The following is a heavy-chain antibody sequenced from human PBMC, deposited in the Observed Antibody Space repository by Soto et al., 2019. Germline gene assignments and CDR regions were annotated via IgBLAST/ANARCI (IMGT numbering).Heavy chain of an antibody. Sequence: GASVKVSCKASGYTFTGYYMHWVRQAPGQGLEWMGWINPNSGGTDYAQKFQGWVTMTRDTSISTAYMELSRLRSDDTAVYYCARGGRIAARPSYYYYGMDVWGQGTTVTVSS. CDR3: ARGGRIAARPSYYYYGMDV. D-gene: IGHD6-6*01. V-gene: IGHV1-2*04. CDR2: INPNSGGT. J-gene: IGHJ6*02. CDR1: GYTFTGYY.